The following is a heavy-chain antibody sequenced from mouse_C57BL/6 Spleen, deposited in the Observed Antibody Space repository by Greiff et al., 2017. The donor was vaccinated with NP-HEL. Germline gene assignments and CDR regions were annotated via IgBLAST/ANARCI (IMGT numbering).Heavy chain of an antibody. D-gene: IGHD2-1*01. J-gene: IGHJ1*03. CDR3: ARLGGNYPHWYFDV. CDR2: ISSGSSTI. V-gene: IGHV5-17*01. Sequence: EVQLVESGGGLVKPGGSLKLSCAASGFTFSDYGMHWVRQAPEKGLEWVAYISSGSSTIYYADTVKGRFTISRDNAKNTLFLQMTSLRSEDTAMYYCARLGGNYPHWYFDVWGTGTTVTVSS. CDR1: GFTFSDYG.